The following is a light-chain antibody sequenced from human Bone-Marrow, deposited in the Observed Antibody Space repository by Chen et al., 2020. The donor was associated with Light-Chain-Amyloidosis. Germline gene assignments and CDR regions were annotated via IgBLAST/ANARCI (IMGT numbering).Light chain of an antibody. Sequence: SYVLTQPSSVSVTPGQTATIACGGNNIGSTSVHWYQQTPGHAPRLVVYDDSDRPSGSPERLSGSNSGNTATLTISRVEAGDEADYYCQVWDRSSDRPVFGGGTKLTVL. V-gene: IGLV3-21*02. J-gene: IGLJ3*02. CDR3: QVWDRSSDRPV. CDR2: DDS. CDR1: NIGSTS.